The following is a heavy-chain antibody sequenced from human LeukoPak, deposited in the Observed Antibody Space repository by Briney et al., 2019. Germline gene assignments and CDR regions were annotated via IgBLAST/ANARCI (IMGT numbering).Heavy chain of an antibody. J-gene: IGHJ4*02. CDR2: IRSKANNYAT. V-gene: IGHV3-73*01. D-gene: IGHD3-22*01. Sequence: GGSLRLSCAASGFTFSGSALHWVRQASGKGLEWVGRIRSKANNYATTYAASVKGRFTISRDDTKNTAYLQMHRLKTEDTAVYYCTRLGYTYDTSGNYWGQGTLVTVSS. CDR1: GFTFSGSA. CDR3: TRLGYTYDTSGNY.